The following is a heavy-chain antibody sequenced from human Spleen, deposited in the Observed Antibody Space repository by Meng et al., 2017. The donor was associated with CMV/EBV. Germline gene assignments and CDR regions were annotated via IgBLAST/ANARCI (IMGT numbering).Heavy chain of an antibody. Sequence: LSCAVSGFGFNSYGMHWVRQAPGKGLEWVAFIRFNGSDREYADSVKGRSTISRDNSKNTLYLQMNSLRAEDTAVYYCAKDLSSVGATWGQGTLVTVSS. CDR2: IRFNGSDR. V-gene: IGHV3-30*02. J-gene: IGHJ5*02. CDR1: GFGFNSYG. CDR3: AKDLSSVGAT. D-gene: IGHD1-26*01.